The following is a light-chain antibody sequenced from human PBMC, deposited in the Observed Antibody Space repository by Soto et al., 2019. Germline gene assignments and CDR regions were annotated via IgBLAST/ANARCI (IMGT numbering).Light chain of an antibody. J-gene: IGKJ3*01. CDR3: QQANSFPRT. CDR1: QTISSW. V-gene: IGKV1-12*01. Sequence: DINMTQSPSTLSGSVRDRFTITCAASQTISSWLAWYQQKPGKAPKLLIYAASSLQSGVPSRFSGSGYGTDLTLTINNLKNEDFETYYCQQANSFPRTFGPGTKVDIK. CDR2: AAS.